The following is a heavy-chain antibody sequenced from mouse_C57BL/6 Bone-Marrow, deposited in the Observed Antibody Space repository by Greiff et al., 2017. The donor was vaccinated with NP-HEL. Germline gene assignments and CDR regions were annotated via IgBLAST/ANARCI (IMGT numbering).Heavy chain of an antibody. CDR2: IRNKANGYTT. D-gene: IGHD1-1*01. CDR3: ARSSSSWYFDV. V-gene: IGHV7-3*01. CDR1: GFTFTDYY. Sequence: EVMLAESGGGLVQPGGSLSLSCAASGFTFTDYYMSWVRQPPGKALEWLGFIRNKANGYTTEYSASVKGRFTISRDNSQSILYLQMNALRAEDSATYYCARSSSSWYFDVWGTGTTVTVSS. J-gene: IGHJ1*03.